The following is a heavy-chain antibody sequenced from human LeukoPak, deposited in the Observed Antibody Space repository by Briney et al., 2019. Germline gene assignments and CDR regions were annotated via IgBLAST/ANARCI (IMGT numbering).Heavy chain of an antibody. CDR3: ARDLLSGWGS. J-gene: IGHJ4*02. Sequence: GGSLRLSCEVSGFTFSSYHMNWVRQAPGKGLEWVSSISSSSRYIYYADSMTGRFTISRDNAKNTLYLQMNSLRAEDTAVYYCARDLLSGWGSWGQETLVTVSS. D-gene: IGHD6-19*01. V-gene: IGHV3-21*01. CDR2: ISSSSRYI. CDR1: GFTFSSYH.